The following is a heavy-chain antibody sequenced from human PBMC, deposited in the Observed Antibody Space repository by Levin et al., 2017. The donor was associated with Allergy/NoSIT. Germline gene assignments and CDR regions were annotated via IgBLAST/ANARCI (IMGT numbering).Heavy chain of an antibody. CDR1: GGTFSSYA. V-gene: IGHV1-69*04. Sequence: ASVKVSCKASGGTFSSYAISWVRQAPGQGLEWMGRIIPILGIANYAQKFQGRVTITADKSTSTAYMELSSLRSEDTAVYYCARASEYSYGLFDYWGQGTLVTVSS. D-gene: IGHD5-18*01. J-gene: IGHJ4*02. CDR3: ARASEYSYGLFDY. CDR2: IIPILGIA.